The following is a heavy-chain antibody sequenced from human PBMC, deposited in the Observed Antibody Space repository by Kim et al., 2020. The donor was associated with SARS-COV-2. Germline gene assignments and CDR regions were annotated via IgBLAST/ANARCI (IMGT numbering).Heavy chain of an antibody. D-gene: IGHD3-9*01. Sequence: VKGRFTISRDNSKNTLYLQMNSLRAEDTAVYYCAKPGYYDILTGYYPFDYWGQGTLVTVSS. J-gene: IGHJ4*02. V-gene: IGHV3-23*01. CDR3: AKPGYYDILTGYYPFDY.